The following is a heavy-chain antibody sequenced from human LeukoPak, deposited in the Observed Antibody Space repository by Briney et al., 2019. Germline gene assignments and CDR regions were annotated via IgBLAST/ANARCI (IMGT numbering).Heavy chain of an antibody. CDR1: GFTVSSNY. D-gene: IGHD7-27*01. CDR3: ARTYLGAFDI. J-gene: IGHJ3*02. V-gene: IGHV3-53*01. Sequence: GGSLRLSCAASGFTVSSNYMSWVRQAPGKGLEWVSVIYSGGSTYYADSVKGRFTISRDNSKNTLYLQMNSLRAVDTAVCYCARTYLGAFDIWGQGTMVTVSS. CDR2: IYSGGST.